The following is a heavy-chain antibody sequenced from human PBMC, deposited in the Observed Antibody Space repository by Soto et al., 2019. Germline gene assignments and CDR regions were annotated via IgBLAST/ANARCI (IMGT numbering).Heavy chain of an antibody. D-gene: IGHD3-10*01. CDR2: MNPNSGNT. CDR3: ARVPHGFGELDFDY. Sequence: QVQLVQSGAEVKKPGASVKVSCKASGYTFTSYDINWVRQATGQGLEWMGWMNPNSGNTGYAQKFQGRVTMTRNTSISTAYMELSSLISEDTAGYYCARVPHGFGELDFDYWGQGTLVTVSS. V-gene: IGHV1-8*01. CDR1: GYTFTSYD. J-gene: IGHJ4*02.